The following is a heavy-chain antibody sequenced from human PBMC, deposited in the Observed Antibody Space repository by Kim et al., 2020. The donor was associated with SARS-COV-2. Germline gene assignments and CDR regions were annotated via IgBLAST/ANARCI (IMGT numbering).Heavy chain of an antibody. CDR3: AREGIRDRGVITHHYG. Sequence: SETLSLTCTVSGGSISYFYWSWMRQSPGRGLEWIGYIFYSGSGSPKYNPSLKSRVTISVDRSKNQFSLKLNSVTAADTAEYYCAREGIRDRGVITHHYG. J-gene: IGHJ6*01. D-gene: IGHD3-10*01. CDR1: GGSISYFY. V-gene: IGHV4-59*01. CDR2: IFYSGSGSP.